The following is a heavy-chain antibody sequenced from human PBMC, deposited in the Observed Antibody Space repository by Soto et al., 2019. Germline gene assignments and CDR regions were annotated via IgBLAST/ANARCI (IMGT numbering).Heavy chain of an antibody. CDR1: GGSLTGYY. D-gene: IGHD5-12*01. V-gene: IGHV4-34*01. CDR3: ARGQEGIVATH. CDR2: IKDGGST. J-gene: IGHJ4*02. Sequence: QVQLQQWGAGLLKPSETLSLTCAVNGGSLTGYYWSWIRQPPRKGLEWIGEIKDGGSTNYSPSLRSRVTISADTSKNQFSLRLNSVTAADTAVYFCARGQEGIVATHWDQGTLVTVSS.